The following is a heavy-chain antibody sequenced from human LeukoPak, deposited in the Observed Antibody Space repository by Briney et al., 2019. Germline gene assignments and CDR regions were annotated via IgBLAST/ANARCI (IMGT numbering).Heavy chain of an antibody. CDR1: GYTFTGYY. CDR3: ARDMGGWDYYGSGSRDSDAFDI. Sequence: ASVKVSCKASGYTFTGYYMHWVRQAPGQGLEWMGWINPNSGGTNYAQKFQGRVTMTRDTSISTAYMELSRLRSDDTAVYYCARDMGGWDYYGSGSRDSDAFDIWGQGTMVTVSS. D-gene: IGHD3-10*01. V-gene: IGHV1-2*02. CDR2: INPNSGGT. J-gene: IGHJ3*02.